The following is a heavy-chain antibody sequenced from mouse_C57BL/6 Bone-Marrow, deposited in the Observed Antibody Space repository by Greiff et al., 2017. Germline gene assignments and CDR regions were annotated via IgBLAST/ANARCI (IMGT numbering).Heavy chain of an antibody. Sequence: VQLQESRAELVRPGTSVKMSCKASGYTFTNYWIGWAKQRPGHGLEWIGDIYPGGGYTNYNEKFKGKATLTADKSSSTAYMQFSSLTSEDAAIYYCARWGDGYWYFDVWGTGTTVTVSS. J-gene: IGHJ1*03. CDR2: IYPGGGYT. CDR3: ARWGDGYWYFDV. D-gene: IGHD2-3*01. V-gene: IGHV1-63*01. CDR1: GYTFTNYW.